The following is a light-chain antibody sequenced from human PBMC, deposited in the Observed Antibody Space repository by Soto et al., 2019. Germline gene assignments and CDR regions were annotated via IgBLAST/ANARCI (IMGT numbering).Light chain of an antibody. CDR1: QSVSNNY. V-gene: IGKV3-20*01. CDR3: QQYGSSGT. J-gene: IGKJ1*01. CDR2: GAS. Sequence: EIVLTQSPGTLYLSPGERATLSCRASQSVSNNYLAWYQQKPGQAPRLLIYGASNRATGIPDRFSGSGSGTDFTLTISRLDPEDFAVDYCQQYGSSGTFSQGTKVDIK.